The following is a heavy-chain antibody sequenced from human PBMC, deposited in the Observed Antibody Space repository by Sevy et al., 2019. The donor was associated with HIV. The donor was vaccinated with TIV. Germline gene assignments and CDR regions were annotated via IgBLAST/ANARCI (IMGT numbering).Heavy chain of an antibody. CDR2: IKQDGSEK. Sequence: GGSLRLSCAASGFTFSSYWMSWVRQAPGKGLEWVANIKQDGSEKYYVDSVKGRFTISRDNAKNSLYLQMNSLRAEDTAVYYCAREALNAYYDYVWGSYRPDAFDIWGQGTMVTVSS. J-gene: IGHJ3*02. D-gene: IGHD3-16*02. V-gene: IGHV3-7*01. CDR1: GFTFSSYW. CDR3: AREALNAYYDYVWGSYRPDAFDI.